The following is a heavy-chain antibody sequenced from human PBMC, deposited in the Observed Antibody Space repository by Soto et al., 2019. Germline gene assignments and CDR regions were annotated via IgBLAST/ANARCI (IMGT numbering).Heavy chain of an antibody. CDR3: ARAPHSSGWYYPFDY. V-gene: IGHV3-33*01. CDR1: GFTFSSYG. J-gene: IGHJ4*02. D-gene: IGHD6-19*01. Sequence: GGSLRLSCAASGFTFSSYGMHWVRQAPGKGLEWVAVIWYDGSNKYYADSVKGRFTISRDNSKNTLYLQMNSLRAEDTAVYYCARAPHSSGWYYPFDYWGQGTLVTVSS. CDR2: IWYDGSNK.